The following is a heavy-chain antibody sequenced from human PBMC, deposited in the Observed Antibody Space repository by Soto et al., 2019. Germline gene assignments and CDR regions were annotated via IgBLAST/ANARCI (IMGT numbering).Heavy chain of an antibody. V-gene: IGHV1-18*01. Sequence: GASVKVSCKASGYTFTSYGISWVRQAPGQGLEWMGWISAYNGNTNYAQKLQGRVTMTTDTSTSTAYMELRSLRSDDTAVYYCARGLSPGDNDNRGYFHFDSWGQGALVTVSS. D-gene: IGHD3-22*01. CDR3: ARGLSPGDNDNRGYFHFDS. CDR2: ISAYNGNT. CDR1: GYTFTSYG. J-gene: IGHJ4*02.